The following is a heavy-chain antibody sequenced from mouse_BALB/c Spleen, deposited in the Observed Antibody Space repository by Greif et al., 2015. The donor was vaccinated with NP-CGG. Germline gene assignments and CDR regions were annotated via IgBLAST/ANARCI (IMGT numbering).Heavy chain of an antibody. CDR2: ISSGSSTI. Sequence: EVMLVESGGGLVQPGGSRKLSCAASGFTFSSFGMHWVRQAPEKGLEWVAYISSGSSTIYYADTVKGRFTISRDNPKNTLFLQMTSLRSEDTAMYYCARGPGRSYAMDYWGQGTSVTVSS. CDR3: ARGPGRSYAMDY. D-gene: IGHD1-1*01. V-gene: IGHV5-17*02. J-gene: IGHJ4*01. CDR1: GFTFSSFG.